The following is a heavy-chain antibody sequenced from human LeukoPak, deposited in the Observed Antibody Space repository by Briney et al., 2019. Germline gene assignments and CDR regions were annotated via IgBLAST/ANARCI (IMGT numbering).Heavy chain of an antibody. Sequence: SEALSRTCTVSGGSISNYYWSWVRQPPGKGLDWIGYIYSSGRTNYNPSLKSRVAISVAFSTNQFPPTLSSVTAPDTPPYYCARLLDTPCDFDYWGQGTLVTVSS. CDR2: IYSSGRT. V-gene: IGHV4-59*08. D-gene: IGHD3/OR15-3a*01. CDR3: ARLLDTPCDFDY. CDR1: GGSISNYY. J-gene: IGHJ4*02.